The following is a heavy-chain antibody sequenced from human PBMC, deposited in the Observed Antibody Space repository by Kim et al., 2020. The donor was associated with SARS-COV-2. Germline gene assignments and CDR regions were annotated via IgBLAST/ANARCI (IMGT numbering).Heavy chain of an antibody. CDR1: GGSISSSSYY. CDR2: IYYSGST. CDR3: ARRSGGQLVLFDY. J-gene: IGHJ4*02. Sequence: SDTLSLTCTVSGGSISSSSYYWGWIRQPPGKGLEWIGSIYYSGSTYYNPSLKSRVTISVDTSKNQFSLKLSSVTAADTAVYYCARRSGGQLVLFDYWGQGTLVTVSS. V-gene: IGHV4-39*01. D-gene: IGHD6-13*01.